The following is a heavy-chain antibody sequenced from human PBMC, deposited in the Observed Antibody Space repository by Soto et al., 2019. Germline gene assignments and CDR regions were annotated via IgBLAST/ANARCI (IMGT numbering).Heavy chain of an antibody. CDR1: GFTFSGYA. Sequence: GGSLRLSCAASGFTFSGYAMSWVRQSPGKGLEWVSAISGSGGSTYYADSVKGRFTISRDNSKNTLYLQMNSLRAEDTAVYYCAKDMLVAARYYFDYWGQGTLVTVSS. CDR2: ISGSGGST. D-gene: IGHD2-15*01. V-gene: IGHV3-23*01. J-gene: IGHJ4*02. CDR3: AKDMLVAARYYFDY.